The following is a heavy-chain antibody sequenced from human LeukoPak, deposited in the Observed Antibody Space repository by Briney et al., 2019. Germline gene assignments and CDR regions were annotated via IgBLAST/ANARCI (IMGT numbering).Heavy chain of an antibody. Sequence: GGSLRLSCAASGFTFSTYSMNWVRQAPGKGLEWVSHSSAYLSIKKYADSVKGRFTISRDNFRNTLYLQMNSLRVEDTAIYYRARDHGTCWSPAYWGPGPLVTVSS. CDR1: GFTFSTYS. CDR2: SSAYLSIK. D-gene: IGHD6-13*01. J-gene: IGHJ4*01. CDR3: ARDHGTCWSPAY. V-gene: IGHV3-48*01.